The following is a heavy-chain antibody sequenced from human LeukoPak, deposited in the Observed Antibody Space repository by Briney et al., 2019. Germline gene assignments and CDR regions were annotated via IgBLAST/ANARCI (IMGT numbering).Heavy chain of an antibody. CDR3: ARVYDSSGYYSVY. Sequence: PSQTLSLTCTVSSGSISSSNYYWSWIRQPAGKGLEWIGRIYTSGSTNYNPSLKSRVTISVDTSKNRFSLKLSSVTAADTAVYYCARVYDSSGYYSVYWGQGTLVTVSS. D-gene: IGHD3-22*01. V-gene: IGHV4-61*02. J-gene: IGHJ4*02. CDR1: SGSISSSNYY. CDR2: IYTSGST.